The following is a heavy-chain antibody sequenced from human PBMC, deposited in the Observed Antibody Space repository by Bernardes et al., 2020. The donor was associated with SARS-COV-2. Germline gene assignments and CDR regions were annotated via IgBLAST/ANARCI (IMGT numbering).Heavy chain of an antibody. CDR1: GFTFSSYW. CDR2: IKQDGSEK. CDR3: AKILSSAWFDLRVGYFEN. V-gene: IGHV3-7*02. J-gene: IGHJ4*02. D-gene: IGHD6-19*01. Sequence: GGSLRLSCAASGFTFSSYWMSWVRQAPGKGLEWVANIKQDGSEKYYVDSVKGRFTISRDNSKNTLYLQIDSLRDEDTAVYYCAKILSSAWFDLRVGYFENWGQGTLVTVSS.